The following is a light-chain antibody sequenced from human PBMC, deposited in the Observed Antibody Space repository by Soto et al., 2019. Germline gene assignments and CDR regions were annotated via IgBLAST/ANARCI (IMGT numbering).Light chain of an antibody. J-gene: IGLJ1*01. V-gene: IGLV2-11*01. CDR1: GSDVGGYNY. Sequence: QSALTQPRSVSGSPGQSVTISCTGTGSDVGGYNYVTWYQQYPGKAPKVMIYDVKTRPSGVPDRFSGSKSGNTASLTISGLQAEDEADYYCCSYAGDYTFVFGTRTKLTVL. CDR2: DVK. CDR3: CSYAGDYTFV.